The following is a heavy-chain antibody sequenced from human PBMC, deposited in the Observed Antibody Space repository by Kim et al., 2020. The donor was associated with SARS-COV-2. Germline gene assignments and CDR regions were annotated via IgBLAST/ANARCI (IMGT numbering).Heavy chain of an antibody. J-gene: IGHJ3*02. CDR1: GFTFSSYW. V-gene: IGHV3-74*01. CDR3: AGPVAYCGGDCYFGAFDI. Sequence: GGSLRLSCAASGFTFSSYWMHWVRQAPGKGLVWVSRINSDGSSTSYADSVKGRFTISRDNAKNTLYLQMNSLRAEDTAVYYCAGPVAYCGGDCYFGAFDIWGRGTMVTVSS. D-gene: IGHD2-21*02. CDR2: INSDGSST.